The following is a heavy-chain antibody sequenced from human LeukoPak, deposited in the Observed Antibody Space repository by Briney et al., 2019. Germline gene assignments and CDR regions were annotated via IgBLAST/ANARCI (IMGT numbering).Heavy chain of an antibody. CDR2: LSCSGGST. CDR1: GFPLSSYA. J-gene: IGHJ4*02. Sequence: GGSLRLSRAASGFPLSSYAMRWVRQAPGKGLEWVSALSCSGGSTYYADSLKGRYTISRENSKNTLYLQMNSLRAEDTAVYYCAKSPRYYYDSSGYSQYYFDYWGQGTLVTVSS. V-gene: IGHV3-23*01. D-gene: IGHD3-22*01. CDR3: AKSPRYYYDSSGYSQYYFDY.